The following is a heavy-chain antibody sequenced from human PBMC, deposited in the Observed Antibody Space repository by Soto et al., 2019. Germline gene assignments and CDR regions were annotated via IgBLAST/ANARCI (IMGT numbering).Heavy chain of an antibody. CDR1: GFTFNSYD. D-gene: IGHD1-7*01. J-gene: IGHJ4*02. V-gene: IGHV3-64*01. Sequence: EVQLAESGGNMVQPGGSLRLSCVASGFTFNSYDMHWVRQAPGKGLEYVSSISSNGGTTYYGNSVKGRFTISRDNSKNTLYLQMGSLRPEDMAVYYCVRRVSGNYDYWGQGTLVTVSS. CDR3: VRRVSGNYDY. CDR2: ISSNGGTT.